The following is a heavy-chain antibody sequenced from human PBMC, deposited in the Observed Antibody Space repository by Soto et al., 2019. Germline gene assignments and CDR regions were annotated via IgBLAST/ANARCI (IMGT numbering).Heavy chain of an antibody. CDR2: IDPGDSDT. Sequence: PGESLKISCKGSGYSFATYWIGWVRQMPGKGLEWMGIIDPGDSDTIYSPSFQGHVTISADKSISTAYLQWSSLKASDTAMYYCARHPRDDIVVVVVYGMDVWGQGTTVTVSS. D-gene: IGHD2-15*01. J-gene: IGHJ6*02. CDR1: GYSFATYW. V-gene: IGHV5-51*01. CDR3: ARHPRDDIVVVVVYGMDV.